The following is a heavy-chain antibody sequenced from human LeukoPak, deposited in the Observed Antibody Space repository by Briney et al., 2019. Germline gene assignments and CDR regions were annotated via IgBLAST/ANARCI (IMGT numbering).Heavy chain of an antibody. Sequence: GGSLRLSCAASGFTFSDHHMDWVRQAPGEGLEWIARIRNKARRYTTEYAASVEGRFTISRDDSENSLFLQMSSLKTEDTAVYYCGRSPVGIAPFDYRGQGTLVTVSS. CDR3: GRSPVGIAPFDY. D-gene: IGHD1-26*01. CDR1: GFTFSDHH. V-gene: IGHV3-72*01. J-gene: IGHJ4*02. CDR2: IRNKARRYTT.